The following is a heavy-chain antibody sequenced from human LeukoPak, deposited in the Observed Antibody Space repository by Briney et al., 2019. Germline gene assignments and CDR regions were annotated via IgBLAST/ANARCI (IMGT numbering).Heavy chain of an antibody. CDR3: ARSDSGDYSGYFDL. V-gene: IGHV4-59*08. J-gene: IGHJ2*01. CDR1: GGSIRSYY. CDR2: IYYSGSA. D-gene: IGHD4-17*01. Sequence: PSETLSLTCTVSGGSIRSYYWSWIRQPPGKGLEWIGYIYYSGSANYNPSLKSRVTISVDTSKNQFSLKLSSVTAADTAVYYSARSDSGDYSGYFDLWGRGTLVTVSS.